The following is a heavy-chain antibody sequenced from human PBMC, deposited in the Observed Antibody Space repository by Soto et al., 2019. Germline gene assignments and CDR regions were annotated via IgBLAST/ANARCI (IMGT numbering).Heavy chain of an antibody. CDR1: GYTFTSYD. CDR3: AREGFGELSVVY. CDR2: MNPNSGNT. D-gene: IGHD3-10*01. V-gene: IGHV1-8*01. Sequence: ASVKVSCKASGYTFTSYDINWVRQATGQGLEWMGWMNPNSGNTGYAQKFQGRVTMTRNTSISTAYMELSSLRSEDTAVYYCAREGFGELSVVYWGQGILVTVSS. J-gene: IGHJ4*02.